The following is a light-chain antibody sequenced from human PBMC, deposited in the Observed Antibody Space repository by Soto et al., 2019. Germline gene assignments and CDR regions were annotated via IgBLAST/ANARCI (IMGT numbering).Light chain of an antibody. CDR3: QQYNDYSRT. CDR2: KAS. V-gene: IGKV1-5*03. J-gene: IGKJ1*01. Sequence: DIQMTQSPSTLSASVGDRVIITCRASQSISNWLAWYQQKPGKAPKLLIYKASSLESGVPSRFSGSGSGTEFALTISSLQPDDFATYYCQQYNDYSRTFGQGTNVE. CDR1: QSISNW.